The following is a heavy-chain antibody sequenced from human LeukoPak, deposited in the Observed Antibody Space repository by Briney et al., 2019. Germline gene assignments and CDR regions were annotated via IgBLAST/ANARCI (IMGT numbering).Heavy chain of an antibody. V-gene: IGHV1-2*02. J-gene: IGHJ4*02. CDR2: INPNSGGT. CDR3: ARLLYLVGGTYFGY. CDR1: GYTFAGYY. Sequence: VSVKVSCKASGYTFAGYYIHWVRQAPGQGLEWMGWINPNSGGTDYAQRFQGRVTMTRDTSINTAYMDLNRLRSDDTAVYYCARLLYLVGGTYFGYWGQGTLVTVSS. D-gene: IGHD4-23*01.